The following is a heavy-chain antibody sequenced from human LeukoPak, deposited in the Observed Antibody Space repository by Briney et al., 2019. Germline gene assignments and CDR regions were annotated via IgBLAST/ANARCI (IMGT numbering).Heavy chain of an antibody. CDR3: ARDIYCSGGSCYPGGYFDY. D-gene: IGHD2-15*01. V-gene: IGHV1-46*01. CDR2: INPSGGST. Sequence: ASVKVSCKASGYTFSRYYMHWVRQAPGKGLEWMGIINPSGGSTSYAQKFQGRVTMTRDTITSTIYMELSSLRSEDTAVYYCARDIYCSGGSCYPGGYFDYWGQGSQVTVSS. CDR1: GYTFSRYY. J-gene: IGHJ4*02.